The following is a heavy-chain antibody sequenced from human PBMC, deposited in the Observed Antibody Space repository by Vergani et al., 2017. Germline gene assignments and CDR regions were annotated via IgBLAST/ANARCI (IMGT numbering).Heavy chain of an antibody. J-gene: IGHJ4*02. CDR3: AKHFRGWGIDY. Sequence: QVQLVESGGGVVQRGGSLRLSCATSGFTLSNYDMQWIRQGPGKGLEFVAFIQFDGSNQYYADSVKGRFTLSRDFSKNTLYLQMNSLRIDDTATYYCAKHFRGWGIDYWCQGTQVIVSS. D-gene: IGHD3-16*01. CDR2: IQFDGSNQ. V-gene: IGHV3-30*02. CDR1: GFTLSNYD.